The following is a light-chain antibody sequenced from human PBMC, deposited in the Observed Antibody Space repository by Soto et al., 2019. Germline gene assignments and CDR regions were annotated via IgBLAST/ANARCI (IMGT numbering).Light chain of an antibody. CDR2: EVN. CDR1: TSDVGSYNR. J-gene: IGLJ2*01. V-gene: IGLV2-18*02. CDR3: SSYAASNTV. Sequence: QSVLTQPPSVSGSPGQSVTISCTGTTSDVGSYNRVSWYQQPPGTAPKLMIYEVNNRPSGVPDRFSGSKSGNTASLTISGLQAEDEATYYCSSYAASNTVFGGGTKLTVL.